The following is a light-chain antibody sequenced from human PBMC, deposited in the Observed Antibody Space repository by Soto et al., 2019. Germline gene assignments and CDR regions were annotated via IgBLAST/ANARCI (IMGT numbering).Light chain of an antibody. J-gene: IGKJ1*01. V-gene: IGKV3-20*01. CDR2: GAS. CDR3: QQYGSSPWT. CDR1: QSVSSNN. Sequence: EVVKTQSPAILSLSPGERVALSCRSSQSVSSNNLVWYQQKPGQAPRLLIYGASYRAAGIPDRFSGSGSGTDFTLTISRLEPEDFALYYCQQYGSSPWTFGQGTKVDIK.